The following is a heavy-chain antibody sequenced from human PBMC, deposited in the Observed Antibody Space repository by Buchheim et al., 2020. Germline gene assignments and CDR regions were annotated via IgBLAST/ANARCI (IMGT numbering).Heavy chain of an antibody. Sequence: EVQLVESGGGLVQPGGSLRLSCAASGFTFSSYWXSWVRQAPGKGLEWVANIKQDGSEKYYVDSVKGRFTXSRDNAKNSLYLQMNSLRAEDTAVYYCARDLSGCPFDYWGQGTL. CDR3: ARDLSGCPFDY. CDR1: GFTFSSYW. J-gene: IGHJ4*02. V-gene: IGHV3-7*01. CDR2: IKQDGSEK. D-gene: IGHD6-19*01.